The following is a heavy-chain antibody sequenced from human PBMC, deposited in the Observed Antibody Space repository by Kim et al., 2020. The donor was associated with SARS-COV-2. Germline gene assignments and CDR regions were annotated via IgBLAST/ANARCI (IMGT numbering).Heavy chain of an antibody. Sequence: SETLSLTCAVYGGSFSGYYWSWIRQPPGKGLEWIGEINHSGSTNYNPSLKSRVTISVDTSKNQFSLKLSSVTAADTAVYYCARSPRGGYYYAGYGNYFD. J-gene: IGHJ4*01. CDR2: INHSGST. D-gene: IGHD3-22*01. CDR3: ARSPRGGYYYAGYGNYFD. V-gene: IGHV4-34*01. CDR1: GGSFSGYY.